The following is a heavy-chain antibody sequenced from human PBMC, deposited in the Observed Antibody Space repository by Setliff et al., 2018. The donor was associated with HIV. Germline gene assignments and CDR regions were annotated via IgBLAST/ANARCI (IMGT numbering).Heavy chain of an antibody. J-gene: IGHJ3*01. Sequence: GGSLRLSCAASGFIFKNYDMNWVRQAPGKGLEWVSFISISGFTIHYADSVKGRFTISRDDSKNTLYLQMNSLRAEDTAVYYCARGQFRLRPDSLDLWGRGTLVTVSS. V-gene: IGHV3-48*03. CDR2: ISISGFTI. D-gene: IGHD2-21*02. CDR1: GFIFKNYD. CDR3: ARGQFRLRPDSLDL.